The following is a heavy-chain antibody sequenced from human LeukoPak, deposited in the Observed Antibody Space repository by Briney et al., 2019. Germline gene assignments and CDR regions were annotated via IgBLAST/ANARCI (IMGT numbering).Heavy chain of an antibody. D-gene: IGHD1-26*01. Sequence: GGSLRLSCAASGSTFSSYAMSWVRQAPGKGLEWVAVISYDGSNKYYADSVKGRFTISRDNSKNTLYLQMNSLRAEDTAVYYCARDRVGATDYFDYWGQGTLVTVSS. CDR1: GSTFSSYA. CDR2: ISYDGSNK. CDR3: ARDRVGATDYFDY. V-gene: IGHV3-30-3*01. J-gene: IGHJ4*02.